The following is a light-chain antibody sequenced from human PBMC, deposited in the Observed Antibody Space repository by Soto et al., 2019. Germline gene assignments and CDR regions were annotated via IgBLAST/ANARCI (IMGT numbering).Light chain of an antibody. J-gene: IGKJ1*01. Sequence: VVNQSPATLSLPKGERATLSCRASQSVSSYLAWYQQIPGQAPRLLIYGASTRATGIPVRFTGSGSGTAFTPPISFFEPEDVAVYYCQQREYLLRTFGQGTKVDIK. CDR2: GAS. CDR3: QQREYLLRT. V-gene: IGKV3-11*01. CDR1: QSVSSY.